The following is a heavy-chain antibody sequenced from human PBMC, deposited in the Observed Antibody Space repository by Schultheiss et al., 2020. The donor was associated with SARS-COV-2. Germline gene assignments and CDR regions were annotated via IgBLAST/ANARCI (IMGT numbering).Heavy chain of an antibody. CDR1: GFTFSSYA. CDR3: AKAQTVAGPDYYYYYGMDV. Sequence: GGSLRLSCAASGFTFSSYAMHWVRQAPGKGLEWVAVISYDGSNKYYADSVKGRFTISRDNSKNTLYLQMNSLRAEDTAVYYCAKAQTVAGPDYYYYYGMDVWGQGTTVTVSS. V-gene: IGHV3-30*04. CDR2: ISYDGSNK. D-gene: IGHD6-19*01. J-gene: IGHJ6*02.